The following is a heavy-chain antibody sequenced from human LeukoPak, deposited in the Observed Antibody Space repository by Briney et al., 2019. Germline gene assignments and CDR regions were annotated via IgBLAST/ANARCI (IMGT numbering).Heavy chain of an antibody. J-gene: IGHJ3*02. CDR3: ARNEIGWGWYGEAFDI. D-gene: IGHD6-19*01. CDR1: GYTFTSYG. Sequence: ASVTVTCKSSGYTFTSYGFSWVRQAPGQGLEWMGWISGYNGNTNYAQKLQGRVTMTTDTSTSTAYLELRSLRSDDTAVYYCARNEIGWGWYGEAFDIWGQGTMVTVSS. V-gene: IGHV1-18*01. CDR2: ISGYNGNT.